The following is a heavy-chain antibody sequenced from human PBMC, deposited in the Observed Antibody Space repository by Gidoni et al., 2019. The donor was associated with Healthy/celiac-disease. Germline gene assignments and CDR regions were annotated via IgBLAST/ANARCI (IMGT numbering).Heavy chain of an antibody. CDR1: RFTFTNAW. CDR2: IKSKTNGGTT. Sequence: EVQLVESGGGLVKPGGSLRLSCAASRFTFTNAWMSWVRQAPGKGLEWVGRIKSKTNGGTTDYAAPVKGRFTISRDDSQNTLFLQMNSLKTEDTAVYYCSTVGSWYPGEYGGQGTLVTVSS. J-gene: IGHJ4*02. CDR3: STVGSWYPGEY. D-gene: IGHD6-13*01. V-gene: IGHV3-15*01.